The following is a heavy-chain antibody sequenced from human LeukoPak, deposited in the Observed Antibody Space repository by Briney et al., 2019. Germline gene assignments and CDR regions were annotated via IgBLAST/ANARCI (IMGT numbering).Heavy chain of an antibody. V-gene: IGHV4-34*01. CDR1: GGSFSGYN. D-gene: IGHD6-13*01. J-gene: IGHJ5*02. CDR2: INHSGNT. CDR3: ARELGSSWYWWLDP. Sequence: PSETLSLTCAVYGGSFSGYNWRWIRQPPGKGLEWIGEINHSGNTKYNPSLKSRVTISVDTSKNQFSLKLSSVTAADTAVYYCARELGSSWYWWLDPWGQGTLVTVSS.